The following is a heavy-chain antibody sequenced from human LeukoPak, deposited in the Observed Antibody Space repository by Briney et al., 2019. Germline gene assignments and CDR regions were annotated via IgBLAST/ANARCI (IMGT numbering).Heavy chain of an antibody. V-gene: IGHV1-69*05. J-gene: IGHJ4*02. Sequence: ASVKVSCKASGGTFSSYAISWVRQAPGQGREWMGGIIPIFGTANYAQKFHGRVTITTDESTSTAYMELSSLRSEDTAVYYCARDNVEMATFDYWGQGTLVTVSS. D-gene: IGHD5-24*01. CDR1: GGTFSSYA. CDR3: ARDNVEMATFDY. CDR2: IIPIFGTA.